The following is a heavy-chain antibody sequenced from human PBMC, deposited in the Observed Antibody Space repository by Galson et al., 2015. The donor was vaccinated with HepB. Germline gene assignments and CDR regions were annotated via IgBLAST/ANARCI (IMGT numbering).Heavy chain of an antibody. CDR2: FDPEENDT. D-gene: IGHD2-15*01. CDR1: GYPLTELS. CDR3: VSDRWDD. Sequence: SVKVSCKASGYPLTELSMHWVRQAPGKGLEWMGGFDPEENDTIYAQKFQGRVTMTEDTSTDTFYMELRSLRSEDTAVYYCVSDRWDDWGQGTLVTVSS. J-gene: IGHJ4*02. V-gene: IGHV1-24*01.